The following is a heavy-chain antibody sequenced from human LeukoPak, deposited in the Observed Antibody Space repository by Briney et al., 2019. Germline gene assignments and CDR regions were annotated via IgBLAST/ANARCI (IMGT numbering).Heavy chain of an antibody. CDR1: GFTFSRYA. Sequence: QSGGSLRLSCAASGFTFSRYAMCWVRQAPGKGLEWLSAISESDGSTYYADSVKGRFTISRDNSKNTLYLQMNSLGADDTAVYFCAKDISQGYTFGSIEEDYWGQGTLVTVSS. CDR3: AKDISQGYTFGSIEEDY. V-gene: IGHV3-23*01. D-gene: IGHD5-18*01. CDR2: ISESDGST. J-gene: IGHJ4*02.